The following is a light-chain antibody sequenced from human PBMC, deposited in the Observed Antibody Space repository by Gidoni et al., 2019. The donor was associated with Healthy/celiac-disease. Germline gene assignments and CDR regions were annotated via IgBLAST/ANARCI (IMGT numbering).Light chain of an antibody. V-gene: IGKV3-15*01. CDR1: QSVSSN. J-gene: IGKJ1*01. CDR3: HQYNNWPRT. CDR2: GAS. Sequence: EIVMSQSPATLSVSPGERPTLSCSASQSVSSNLAWDQQKPGQAPRLLIYGASTRATGIPARFSGSGSGTEFTLTISSLQSEDFAVYYCHQYNNWPRTFGQGTKVEIK.